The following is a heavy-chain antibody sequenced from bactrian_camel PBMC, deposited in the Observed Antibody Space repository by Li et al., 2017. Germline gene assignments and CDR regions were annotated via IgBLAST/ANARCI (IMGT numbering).Heavy chain of an antibody. V-gene: IGHV3S1*01. D-gene: IGHD3*01. CDR1: GLTISAYY. Sequence: QLVESGGGLVQPGGSLRLSCAAPGLTISAYYMTWVRQAPGKGPEWVSSITSGDGTTAYVDSVKGRFTISRDNAKNTMYLQLNSLKPEDTTMYYCAAGLWTNTPQCGKRNNYWGQGTQVTVS. CDR3: AAGLWTNTPQCGKRNNY. J-gene: IGHJ4*01. CDR2: ITSGDGTT.